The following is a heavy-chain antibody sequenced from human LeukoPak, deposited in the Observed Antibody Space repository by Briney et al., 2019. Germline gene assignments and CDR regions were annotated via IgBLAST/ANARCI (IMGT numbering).Heavy chain of an antibody. CDR2: IYYSGST. J-gene: IGHJ6*02. Sequence: SETLSLTCTVSGGSISNYYWSWIRQPPGKGLEWIGYIYYSGSTNYDPSLKSRVTISVDTSKNQFSLNLSSVTAADTAMYYCARDRSPEGYYDSSHWDYYHGMDVWGQGTAVTVSS. CDR1: GGSISNYY. CDR3: ARDRSPEGYYDSSHWDYYHGMDV. V-gene: IGHV4-59*01. D-gene: IGHD3-22*01.